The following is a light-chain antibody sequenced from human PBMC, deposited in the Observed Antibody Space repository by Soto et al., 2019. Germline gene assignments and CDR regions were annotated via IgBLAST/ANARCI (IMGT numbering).Light chain of an antibody. CDR2: EVS. Sequence: QSALTQPASVSGSPGQSITISCTGTSSDVGDYKYVSWYQKHPGKAPKALIYEVSNRPSGVSNRFSGSKSGNTASLTISGLQAEDDSYYYCSSYTTSNTLVFGPGTKLTVL. J-gene: IGLJ1*01. CDR3: SSYTTSNTLV. CDR1: SSDVGDYKY. V-gene: IGLV2-14*01.